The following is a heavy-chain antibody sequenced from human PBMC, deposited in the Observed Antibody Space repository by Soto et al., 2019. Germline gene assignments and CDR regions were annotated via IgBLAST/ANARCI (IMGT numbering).Heavy chain of an antibody. J-gene: IGHJ4*02. D-gene: IGHD6-13*01. CDR3: ARGGALSTSWYWGDGLDS. CDR2: IIPVFGTP. V-gene: IGHV1-69*06. Sequence: QVQLEQSGSEVKKSGSSVKVSCKASGYSFSSHAVSWVRQAPGQGLEWMGGIIPVFGTPSYAQKFQGRVTISADISTNTSSLELRSLRSEDTAVYYCARGGALSTSWYWGDGLDSWGQGTQVTVSS. CDR1: GYSFSSHA.